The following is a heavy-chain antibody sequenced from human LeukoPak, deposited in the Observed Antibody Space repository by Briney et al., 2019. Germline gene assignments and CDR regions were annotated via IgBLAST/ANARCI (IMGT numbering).Heavy chain of an antibody. D-gene: IGHD5-24*01. Sequence: ASETLSLTCTVSGGPISSGSYYWSWIRQPAGKGLEWIGRIYTSGSTNYNPSLKSRVTISVDTSKNQFSLKLSSVTAADTAVYYCARVEMATYFDYWGQGTLVTVSS. CDR3: ARVEMATYFDY. V-gene: IGHV4-61*02. J-gene: IGHJ4*02. CDR2: IYTSGST. CDR1: GGPISSGSYY.